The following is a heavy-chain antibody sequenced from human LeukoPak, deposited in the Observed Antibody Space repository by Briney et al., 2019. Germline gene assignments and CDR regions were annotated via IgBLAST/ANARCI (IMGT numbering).Heavy chain of an antibody. CDR2: IYYSGST. J-gene: IGHJ6*02. D-gene: IGHD3-22*01. V-gene: IGHV4-59*01. CDR3: ARGIYYDSSGYLSYYYYGMDV. Sequence: SETLSLTCTVSGGSISSYYWSWIRQPPGKGLEWIGYIYYSGSTNYNPSLKSRVTISVDTSKNRFSLKLSSVTAADTAVYYCARGIYYDSSGYLSYYYYGMDVWGQGTTVTVSS. CDR1: GGSISSYY.